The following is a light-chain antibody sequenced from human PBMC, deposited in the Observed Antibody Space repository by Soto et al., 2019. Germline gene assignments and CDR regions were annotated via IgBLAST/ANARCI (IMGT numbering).Light chain of an antibody. Sequence: QAVVTQPPSVSGAPGQRVTISCTGSSSNIGAGYDVHWYQQLPKTAPKLLIYGNSNRPSGVPDRFSGSKSGTSASLAITGLQAEDEADYYCQSYDSSLNGCVFGGGTKVTVL. V-gene: IGLV1-40*01. CDR2: GNS. J-gene: IGLJ2*01. CDR3: QSYDSSLNGCV. CDR1: SSNIGAGYD.